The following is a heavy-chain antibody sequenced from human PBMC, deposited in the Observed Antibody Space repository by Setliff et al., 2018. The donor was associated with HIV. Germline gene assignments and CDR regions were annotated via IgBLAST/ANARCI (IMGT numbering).Heavy chain of an antibody. CDR3: ARDKMEAPAGTKGYYSYYGMDV. CDR2: LYYSGST. Sequence: SETLSLTCTVSGGSTRSSNYYWGWIRQPPGKGLEWIGSLYYSGSTYYNPSLKSRVTISVGTSRNQFALNLSPVTAADAAVYYCARDKMEAPAGTKGYYSYYGMDVWGQGTTVTVSS. J-gene: IGHJ6*02. D-gene: IGHD2-2*01. CDR1: GGSTRSSNYY. V-gene: IGHV4-39*06.